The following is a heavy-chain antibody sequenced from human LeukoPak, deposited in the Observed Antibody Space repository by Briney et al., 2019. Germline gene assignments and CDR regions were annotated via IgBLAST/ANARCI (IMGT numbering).Heavy chain of an antibody. Sequence: PGGSLRLSCAASGFTFSNAWMSWVRQAPGKGLEWVGRIKTETDGGPTDYAAPVKGRFTISRDDSKDTVYLQMNSLKTEDTAVYYCTTGGDGDLRGVADYWGQGTLVTVSS. V-gene: IGHV3-15*01. CDR3: TTGGDGDLRGVADY. CDR1: GFTFSNAW. D-gene: IGHD4-17*01. CDR2: IKTETDGGPT. J-gene: IGHJ4*02.